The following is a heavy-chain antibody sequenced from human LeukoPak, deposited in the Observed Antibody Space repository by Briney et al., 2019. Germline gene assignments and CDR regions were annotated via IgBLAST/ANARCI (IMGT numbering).Heavy chain of an antibody. Sequence: GRSLRLSCAASGFTFSSYAMHWVRQAPGKGLEWVAVISYDGSNKYYADSVKGRFTISRDKSKNTLYLQMNSLRAEDTAVYYCARGGSGCSSSWYLDYWGQGTLVTVSS. D-gene: IGHD6-13*01. J-gene: IGHJ4*02. CDR3: ARGGSGCSSSWYLDY. V-gene: IGHV3-30-3*01. CDR1: GFTFSSYA. CDR2: ISYDGSNK.